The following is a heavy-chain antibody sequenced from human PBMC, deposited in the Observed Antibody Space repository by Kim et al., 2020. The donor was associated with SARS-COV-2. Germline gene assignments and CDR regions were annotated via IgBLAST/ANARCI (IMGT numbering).Heavy chain of an antibody. CDR3: ATLFGDYYDSSGYYDLWYFDL. Sequence: GESLKISCKGSGYSFTSYWISWVRQMPGKGLEWMGRIDPSDSYTNYSPSFQGHVTISADKSISTAYLQWSSLKASDTAMYYCATLFGDYYDSSGYYDLWYFDLWGRGTLVTVSS. D-gene: IGHD3-22*01. CDR2: IDPSDSYT. CDR1: GYSFTSYW. V-gene: IGHV5-10-1*01. J-gene: IGHJ2*01.